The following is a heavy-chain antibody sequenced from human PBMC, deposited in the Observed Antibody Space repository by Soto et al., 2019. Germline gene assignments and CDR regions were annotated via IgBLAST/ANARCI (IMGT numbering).Heavy chain of an antibody. CDR2: INQDESEK. D-gene: IGHD5-18*01. CDR3: VAGMGNFDQ. CDR1: GFIFSDYW. J-gene: IGHJ4*02. Sequence: AGGSLRLSCSASGFIFSDYWMTWVRQAPGKGLEWVAIINQDESEKYYVDSVKGRFTISRDNTKNALYLHMNSLRVEDTAVYYCVAGMGNFDQWGPGALVTVSS. V-gene: IGHV3-7*01.